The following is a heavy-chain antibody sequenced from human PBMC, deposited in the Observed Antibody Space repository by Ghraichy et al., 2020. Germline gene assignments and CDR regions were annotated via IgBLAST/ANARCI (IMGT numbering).Heavy chain of an antibody. Sequence: GESLNITCETSGYSFTSHWLVWVRQMPGKGLEWMGMVYPGDSDVRYSPSFRGLVTISADRSIRTAFLQWSSLQASDTAIYFCARRLQTTTSRPFDCWGQGTLVSVSS. CDR1: GYSFTSHW. J-gene: IGHJ4*02. V-gene: IGHV5-51*01. CDR2: VYPGDSDV. D-gene: IGHD4-11*01. CDR3: ARRLQTTTSRPFDC.